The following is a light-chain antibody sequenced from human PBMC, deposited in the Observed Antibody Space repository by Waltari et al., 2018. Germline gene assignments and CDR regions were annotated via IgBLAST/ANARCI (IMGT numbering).Light chain of an antibody. CDR1: SRDVGGNAS. CDR3: SSYAGKYV. Sequence: QSALTQFPSASGSPGQSVTISCTGTSRDVGGNASIPWYQQHPGKAPKVIIYEVYKRPSGVPDRFSGSKSGNTASLTVSGLQAEDEANYYCSSYAGKYVFGGGTKLTVL. V-gene: IGLV2-8*01. J-gene: IGLJ3*02. CDR2: EVY.